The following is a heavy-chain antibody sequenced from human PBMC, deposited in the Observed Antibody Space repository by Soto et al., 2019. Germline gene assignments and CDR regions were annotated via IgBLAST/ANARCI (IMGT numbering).Heavy chain of an antibody. J-gene: IGHJ4*02. CDR1: GFPFSSYA. CDR2: ISGSDDST. D-gene: IGHD6-6*01. V-gene: IGHV3-23*01. CDR3: AKRSSSSTFDY. Sequence: PGGSLSLSCAASGFPFSSYAMSWVRQAPGKGLEWVSVISGSDDSTYYADSVKGRFTISRDNSKNTLYLQMNSLRAEDTAVYYCAKRSSSSTFDYWGQGTLVTVSS.